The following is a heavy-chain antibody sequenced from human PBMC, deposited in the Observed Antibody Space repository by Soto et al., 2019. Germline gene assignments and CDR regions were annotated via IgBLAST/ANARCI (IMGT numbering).Heavy chain of an antibody. V-gene: IGHV1-24*01. Sequence: QVQLLQSGAEVKKPGAPVKVSCKVSGHTLTELSMHWVRQAPGRGLEWMGGFDPEDGETIFAHKFQGRVTMTEDTSTDSSYMELTSLRAEDTAVYYCAAGGTRWLHSPFDYWGQGTLVTISS. CDR1: GHTLTELS. D-gene: IGHD1-1*01. CDR2: FDPEDGET. J-gene: IGHJ4*02. CDR3: AAGGTRWLHSPFDY.